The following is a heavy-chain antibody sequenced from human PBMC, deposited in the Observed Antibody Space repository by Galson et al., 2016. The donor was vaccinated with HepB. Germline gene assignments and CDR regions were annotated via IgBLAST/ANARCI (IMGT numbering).Heavy chain of an antibody. V-gene: IGHV3-73*01. J-gene: IGHJ3*01. CDR2: LRSTPNTYAT. Sequence: SLRLSCEASGFTFSGSAMHWVRQASGQGLEWIGLLRSTPNTYATAYAASVKGRFTISRYASKNTAYLQMTSLKTEDTAVYYCTAGPYDYVWGSFRNDAIDFWGQGTMVTVSS. CDR3: TAGPYDYVWGSFRNDAIDF. D-gene: IGHD3-16*02. CDR1: GFTFSGSA.